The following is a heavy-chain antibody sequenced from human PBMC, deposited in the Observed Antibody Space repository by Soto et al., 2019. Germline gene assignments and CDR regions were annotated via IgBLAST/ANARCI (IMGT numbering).Heavy chain of an antibody. CDR1: CGSISSYC. J-gene: IGHJ3*01. CDR3: ARTMVRGSNAAYDF. Sequence: SETLSLTCTVSCGSISSYCWSWIRQPAGRGLEWMGRIYTSGSTNYNPSLKSRVTMSVDTPENQFSLKLGSVTAADTAVYYCARTMVRGSNAAYDFWGQGTMVSVPS. V-gene: IGHV4-4*07. D-gene: IGHD3-10*01. CDR2: IYTSGST.